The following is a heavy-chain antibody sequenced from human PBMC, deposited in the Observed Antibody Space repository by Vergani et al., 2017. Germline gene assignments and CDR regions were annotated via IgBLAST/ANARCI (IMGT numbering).Heavy chain of an antibody. CDR1: GYTFTSYA. J-gene: IGHJ6*02. V-gene: IGHV7-4-1*02. D-gene: IGHD6-13*01. CDR2: INTNTGNP. CDR3: AMGYSSSWYRVYYYGMDV. Sequence: QLQLVQSGSELKKPGASVKVSCKASGYTFTSYAMNWVRQAPGQGLEWMGWINTNTGNPTYAQGFTGRFVFSLDTSVSTAYLQISSLKAEYTAVYYCAMGYSSSWYRVYYYGMDVCSQGTTVTVSS.